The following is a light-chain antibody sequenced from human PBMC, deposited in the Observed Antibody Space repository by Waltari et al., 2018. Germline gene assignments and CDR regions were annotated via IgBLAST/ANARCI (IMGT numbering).Light chain of an antibody. CDR3: SSYAGSNNFVV. J-gene: IGLJ2*01. CDR2: EVS. V-gene: IGLV2-8*01. CDR1: SSDVGGYNY. Sequence: QSALTQPPSASGSPGQSVTISCTGTSSDVGGYNYASWYQHHPGKAPKLMIFEVSKRPSGVPDRFSGSKSGNTASLTVSGLQADDEADYYCSSYAGSNNFVVFGGGTKLTVL.